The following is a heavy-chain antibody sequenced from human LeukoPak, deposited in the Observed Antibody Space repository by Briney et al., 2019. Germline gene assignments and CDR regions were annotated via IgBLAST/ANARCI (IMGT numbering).Heavy chain of an antibody. D-gene: IGHD4-17*01. CDR3: ARAPPRDYGRSNWYFDL. Sequence: PSQTLSLTCTVSGGSISSGGYYWSWIRQHPGKGLEWIGYIYYSGSTYYNPSLKSRVTISVDTSKNQFSLKVSSVTAADTAVYYCARAPPRDYGRSNWYFDLWGRGTLVTVSS. J-gene: IGHJ2*01. V-gene: IGHV4-31*03. CDR1: GGSISSGGYY. CDR2: IYYSGST.